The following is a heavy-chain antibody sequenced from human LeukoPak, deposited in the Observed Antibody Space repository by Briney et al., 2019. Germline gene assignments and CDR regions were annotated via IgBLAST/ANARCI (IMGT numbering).Heavy chain of an antibody. Sequence: LRLSCGASGFTFDDHAMHWVRQAPGKGLEWVSGITWNSDTVAYADSVKGRFTIARDNARNSLYLQMNSLRPEDTALYYCAKGPGLAAFFDFWGQGTLVTVSS. V-gene: IGHV3-9*01. J-gene: IGHJ4*02. CDR2: ITWNSDTV. CDR3: AKGPGLAAFFDF. CDR1: GFTFDDHA. D-gene: IGHD6-19*01.